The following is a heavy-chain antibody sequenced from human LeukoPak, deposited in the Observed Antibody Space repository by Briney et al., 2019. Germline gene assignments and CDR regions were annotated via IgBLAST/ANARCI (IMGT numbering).Heavy chain of an antibody. CDR1: GGSISSGNYY. CDR3: ARIHCSSTSCYHPYFDY. J-gene: IGHJ4*02. D-gene: IGHD2-2*01. V-gene: IGHV4-31*03. CDR2: IYYSGST. Sequence: SETLSLTCTVSGGSISSGNYYWSWVRQPAGKGLEWIGYIYYSGSTYYNPSLKSRVTISVDTSKNQFSLKLSSVTAADTAVYYCARIHCSSTSCYHPYFDYWGQGTLVTVSS.